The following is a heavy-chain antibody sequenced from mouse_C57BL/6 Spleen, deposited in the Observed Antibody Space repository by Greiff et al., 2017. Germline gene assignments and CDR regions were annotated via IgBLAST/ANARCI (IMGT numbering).Heavy chain of an antibody. Sequence: DVQLQESGPGLVKPSQSLSLTCSVTGYSITSGYYWNWIRQFPGNKLEWMGYISYDGSNNYNPSLKNRISITRDTSKNQFFLKLNSVTTEDTATYYCARGLAAWFAYWGQGTLVTVSA. CDR2: ISYDGSN. D-gene: IGHD4-1*01. CDR1: GYSITSGYY. V-gene: IGHV3-6*01. J-gene: IGHJ3*01. CDR3: ARGLAAWFAY.